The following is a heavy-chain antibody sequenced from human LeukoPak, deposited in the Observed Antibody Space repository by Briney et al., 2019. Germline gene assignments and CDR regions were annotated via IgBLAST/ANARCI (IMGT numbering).Heavy chain of an antibody. V-gene: IGHV4-61*02. CDR2: IYTSGST. CDR3: ARSTRSWSDP. D-gene: IGHD3-10*01. Sequence: SQTLSLTCTVSGGSISSGSYYWSWIRQPAGNGLEWIGRIYTSGSTNYNPSLKSRVTISVDTSNNQFSLKLSSLTAADTAVYYCARSTRSWSDPWGQGSLVTVSS. CDR1: GGSISSGSYY. J-gene: IGHJ5*02.